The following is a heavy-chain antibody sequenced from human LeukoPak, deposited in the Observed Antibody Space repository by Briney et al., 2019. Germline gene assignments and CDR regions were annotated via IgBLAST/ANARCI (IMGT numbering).Heavy chain of an antibody. CDR2: ISYDGSDK. J-gene: IGHJ4*02. CDR1: GFTFSNYA. D-gene: IGHD4-23*01. V-gene: IGHV3-30*04. Sequence: GGSLRLSCAASGFTFSNYAMHWVRQAPGKGLEWVAVISYDGSDKFDADSVKGRFTISRDNSKNTLYLQMNSLRAEDTAVYYCAKGDRSTATCTVGYWGQGTLVTVSS. CDR3: AKGDRSTATCTVGY.